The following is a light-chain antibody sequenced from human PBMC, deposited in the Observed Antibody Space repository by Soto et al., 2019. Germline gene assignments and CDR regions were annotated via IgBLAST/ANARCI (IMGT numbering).Light chain of an antibody. CDR2: DAS. J-gene: IGKJ2*01. Sequence: VLTQSPATLSLSPGDTATLSCRASEGVGSFLACYRQKPGQPPRLLIYDASYRANGIPARFSGSGSATEFTLTINSLEPEDFAVYYCQQRGYWPRTFGQGTTLEIK. CDR3: QQRGYWPRT. V-gene: IGKV3-11*01. CDR1: EGVGSF.